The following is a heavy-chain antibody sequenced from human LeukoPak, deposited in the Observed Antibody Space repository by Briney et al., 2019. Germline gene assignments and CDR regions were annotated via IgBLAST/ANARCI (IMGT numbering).Heavy chain of an antibody. Sequence: PSETLSLTCSVSGASISSGSNYWGWIRQPPGKTPEWIGSIYSSGSTYYNSSLQSRVIIIIDTSKNQFSLKLSSVTAADTAVYYCAGGYSYGSTYYYMDVWGKGTTVTISS. V-gene: IGHV4-39*07. CDR2: IYSSGST. CDR3: AGGYSYGSTYYYMDV. CDR1: GASISSGSNY. D-gene: IGHD5-18*01. J-gene: IGHJ6*03.